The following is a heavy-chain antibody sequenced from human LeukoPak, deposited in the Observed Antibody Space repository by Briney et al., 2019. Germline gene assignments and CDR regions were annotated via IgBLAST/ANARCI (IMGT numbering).Heavy chain of an antibody. J-gene: IGHJ2*01. CDR1: GFTFSSYE. CDR3: ARREGHYYDSTSYYWYFDL. D-gene: IGHD3-22*01. Sequence: GGSPRLSCAASGFTFSSYEMNWVRQAPGKGLEWVSYISSSGSTIYCADSVKGRFTISRDNAKNSLYLQMNSLRAEDTAVYYCARREGHYYDSTSYYWYFDLWGRGTLVTVSS. CDR2: ISSSGSTI. V-gene: IGHV3-48*03.